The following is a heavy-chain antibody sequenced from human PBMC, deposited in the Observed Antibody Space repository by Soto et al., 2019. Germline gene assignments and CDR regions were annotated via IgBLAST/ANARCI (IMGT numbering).Heavy chain of an antibody. CDR1: GFTLSSYA. CDR2: ISASGDGT. CDR3: ATTPRMGAVGKVY. Sequence: GGSLRLSCAASGFTLSSYAMSWVRQAPGKGLEWVSAISASGDGTYYADSVKGRFTISRDTSKNTLYLQMNSLRVEDTAVYYCATTPRMGAVGKVYWGQGSLVTVSS. V-gene: IGHV3-23*01. J-gene: IGHJ4*02. D-gene: IGHD6-13*01.